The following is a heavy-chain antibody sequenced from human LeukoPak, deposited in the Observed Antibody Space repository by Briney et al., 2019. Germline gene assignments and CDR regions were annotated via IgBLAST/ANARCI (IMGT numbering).Heavy chain of an antibody. J-gene: IGHJ4*02. D-gene: IGHD3-3*01. CDR3: ARDHESITIFGVVHYLDY. V-gene: IGHV1-69*04. Sequence: ASVKVSCKASGGTFSSYTISWVRQAPGQGLEWMGRIIPILGIANYAQKFQGRVTITADKSTSTAYMELSSLRSEDTAVYYCARDHESITIFGVVHYLDYWGQGTLVTVSS. CDR2: IIPILGIA. CDR1: GGTFSSYT.